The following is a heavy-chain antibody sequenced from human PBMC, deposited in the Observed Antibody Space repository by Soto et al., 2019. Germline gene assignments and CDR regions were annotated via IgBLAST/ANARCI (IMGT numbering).Heavy chain of an antibody. CDR2: IKEEGSEI. CDR3: AKWGEVSHNPGGNYYYGMDV. V-gene: IGHV3-7*01. Sequence: GGSLRLSCTPSGFTLSYWMSWVRQAPGKGLEWVANIKEEGSEIQYVDSVKGRFTISRDTAKNSLYLEMDSLRPEDTAVYYCAKWGEVSHNPGGNYYYGMDVWGQGTTVTVSS. CDR1: GFTLSYW. J-gene: IGHJ6*02. D-gene: IGHD3-16*01.